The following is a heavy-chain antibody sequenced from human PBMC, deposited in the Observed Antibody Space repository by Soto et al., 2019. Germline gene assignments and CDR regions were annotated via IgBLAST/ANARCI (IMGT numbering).Heavy chain of an antibody. CDR3: ARDIGVIQYRFAL. D-gene: IGHD4-4*01. Sequence: QVQLVESGGTVVQPERSLRLSCAASGFTFRNYGMHWIRQAPGKGLEWVAVIWYDGSKKYYADSVKGRFTISRDDSKNTLYLQMNSLRAEDTAMYYWARDIGVIQYRFALWGQGTLVTVSS. J-gene: IGHJ4*02. CDR2: IWYDGSKK. V-gene: IGHV3-33*01. CDR1: GFTFRNYG.